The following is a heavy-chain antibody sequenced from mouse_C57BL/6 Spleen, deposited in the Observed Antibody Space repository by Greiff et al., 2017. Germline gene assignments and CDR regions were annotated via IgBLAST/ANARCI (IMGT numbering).Heavy chain of an antibody. CDR3: ARGGIYEYEGYFDV. Sequence: QVQLQQPGAELVKPGASVKLSCKASGYTFTSYWMHWVKQRPGQGLEWIGMIHPTSGSTNYNEKFKSKATLTVDKSSSTAYMQLSSLTSEDSAVXYCARGGIYEYEGYFDVGGTGTTVTVSS. CDR1: GYTFTSYW. D-gene: IGHD2-4*01. J-gene: IGHJ1*03. CDR2: IHPTSGST. V-gene: IGHV1-64*01.